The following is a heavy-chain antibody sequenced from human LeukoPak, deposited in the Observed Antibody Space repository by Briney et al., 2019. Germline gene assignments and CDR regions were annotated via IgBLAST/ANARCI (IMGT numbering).Heavy chain of an antibody. CDR3: ASLFYYDSSGYSYYFDY. V-gene: IGHV4-59*01. J-gene: IGHJ4*02. CDR1: GGSISSYY. D-gene: IGHD3-22*01. CDR2: IYHSGST. Sequence: SETLSLTCTVSGGSISSYYWSWIRQPPGKGLEWIGHIYHSGSTSYNPSLKSRATISVDTSKNQFSLKLSSVTAADTALYYCASLFYYDSSGYSYYFDYWGQGTLVTVSS.